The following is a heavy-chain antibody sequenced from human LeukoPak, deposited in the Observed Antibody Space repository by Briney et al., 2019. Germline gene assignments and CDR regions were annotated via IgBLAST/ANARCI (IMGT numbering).Heavy chain of an antibody. CDR3: ARGDDYGDYSELDY. V-gene: IGHV1-2*06. CDR2: INPNSGGT. Sequence: ASVKVSCKASGYTFTGYYMHWVRQAPGQGLEWMGRINPNSGGTNYAQKFQGRVTMTRDTSISTAYMELSRLRSDDTAVYYCARGDDYGDYSELDYWGQGTLVTVSS. CDR1: GYTFTGYY. D-gene: IGHD4-17*01. J-gene: IGHJ4*02.